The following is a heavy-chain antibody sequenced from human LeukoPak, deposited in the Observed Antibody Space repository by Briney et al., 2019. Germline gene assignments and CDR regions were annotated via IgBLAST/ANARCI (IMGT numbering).Heavy chain of an antibody. Sequence: GGSLRLSCGASGFTFDTYNMHWVRQAPGKGLEWVAMTIYDGDSESYADTVKGRFTISRDNSKNLLYLHMNSLRDEDTAIYYCARDLSGSFSIDYWGQGTLVTVSS. J-gene: IGHJ4*02. CDR1: GFTFDTYN. D-gene: IGHD1-26*01. CDR3: ARDLSGSFSIDY. CDR2: TIYDGDSE. V-gene: IGHV3-30*04.